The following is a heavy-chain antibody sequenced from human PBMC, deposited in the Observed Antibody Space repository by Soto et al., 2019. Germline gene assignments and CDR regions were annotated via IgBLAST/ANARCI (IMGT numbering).Heavy chain of an antibody. CDR2: ISYDGSNK. V-gene: IGHV3-30*18. Sequence: QVQLVESGGGVVQPGRSLRLSCAASGFTFSSYGMHWVRQAPGKGLEWVAVISYDGSNKYYADSVKGRFTISRDNSKNXLXXQMNSLRAEDTAVYYCAKDSRGYCISTSCYLGGDYWGQGTLVTVSS. CDR3: AKDSRGYCISTSCYLGGDY. D-gene: IGHD2-2*01. J-gene: IGHJ4*02. CDR1: GFTFSSYG.